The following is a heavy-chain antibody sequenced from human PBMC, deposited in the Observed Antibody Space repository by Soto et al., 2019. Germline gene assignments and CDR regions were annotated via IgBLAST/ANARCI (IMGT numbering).Heavy chain of an antibody. D-gene: IGHD2-15*01. V-gene: IGHV1-46*01. CDR1: GYTFTNYY. CDR3: AHRDSYCSGGSCSNWFDP. CDR2: MNPSDGST. J-gene: IGHJ5*02. Sequence: ASVKVSCKASGYTFTNYYMHWVRQAPGQGLEWMGVMNPSDGSTTYAQKFQGRVTITKDTSKNQVVLTMTNMDPVDTATYYCAHRDSYCSGGSCSNWFDPWGQGTLVTVSS.